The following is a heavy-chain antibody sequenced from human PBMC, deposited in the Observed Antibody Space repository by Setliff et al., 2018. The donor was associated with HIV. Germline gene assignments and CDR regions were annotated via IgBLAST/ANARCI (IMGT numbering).Heavy chain of an antibody. Sequence: PGGSLRLSCAASRFDFNNYWMCWVRQAPGKGLEWVANIGQDGSEKNYVDSVKGRFTISRDNAKNTVDLQMNSLRAEDTAVYYCAKDGDYSNWDYDAFDIWGQGTMVTVSS. D-gene: IGHD1-7*01. J-gene: IGHJ3*02. CDR1: RFDFNNYW. CDR3: AKDGDYSNWDYDAFDI. V-gene: IGHV3-7*01. CDR2: IGQDGSEK.